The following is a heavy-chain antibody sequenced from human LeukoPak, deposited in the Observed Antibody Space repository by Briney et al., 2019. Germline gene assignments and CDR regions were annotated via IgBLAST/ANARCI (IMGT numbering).Heavy chain of an antibody. D-gene: IGHD4-17*01. CDR3: ARPHSDYGGIDY. CDR1: GFTFTNYA. CDR2: ISFTGGNK. J-gene: IGHJ4*02. Sequence: GGSLRLSCAASGFTFTNYAIHWVRQAPGKGLEWVSVISFTGGNKQYADSVKGRFTISRDNSKSTIYLQMNSLKTEDTAVYYCARPHSDYGGIDYWGQGTLVTVSS. V-gene: IGHV3-30*04.